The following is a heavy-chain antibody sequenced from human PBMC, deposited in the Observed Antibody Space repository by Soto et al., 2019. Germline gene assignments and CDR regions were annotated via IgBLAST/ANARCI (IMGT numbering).Heavy chain of an antibody. CDR3: AKDEHPHYYDSSGYPPLVDY. J-gene: IGHJ4*02. D-gene: IGHD3-22*01. CDR1: GYTFTSYG. Sequence: ASVKVSCKASGYTFTSYGISWVRQAPGQGLEWMGWISAYNGNTNYAQKLQGRVTMTTDTSTSTAYMELNSLRAEDTAVYYCAKDEHPHYYDSSGYPPLVDYWGQGTLVTVSS. CDR2: ISAYNGNT. V-gene: IGHV1-18*01.